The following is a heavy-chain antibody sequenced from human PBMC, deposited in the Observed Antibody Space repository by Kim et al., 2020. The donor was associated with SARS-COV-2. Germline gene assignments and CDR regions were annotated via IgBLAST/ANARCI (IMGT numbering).Heavy chain of an antibody. J-gene: IGHJ4*02. V-gene: IGHV5-10-1*01. Sequence: GESLKISCKGSGYSFTSYWISWVRQMPGKGLEWMGRIDPSDSYTNYSPSFQAHVTISADKSISTSYLQWSSLKASDTSMYYCASQSTYGGSFDYWGQGTLDTVSS. CDR3: ASQSTYGGSFDY. CDR1: GYSFTSYW. D-gene: IGHD4-17*01. CDR2: IDPSDSYT.